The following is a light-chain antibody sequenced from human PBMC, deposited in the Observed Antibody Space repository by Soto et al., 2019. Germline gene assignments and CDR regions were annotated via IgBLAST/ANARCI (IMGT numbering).Light chain of an antibody. CDR3: LQHYTYPRT. Sequence: DIQMTQSPSTLSASVGDTVAITCRASQSITNRLAWYQLKPGKAPKVLIYDALNLESGVPSRFSGSGYGTEFTLTIRSLQPDDFATDYCLQHYTYPRTFGQGTKVDIK. J-gene: IGKJ1*01. CDR1: QSITNR. V-gene: IGKV1-5*01. CDR2: DAL.